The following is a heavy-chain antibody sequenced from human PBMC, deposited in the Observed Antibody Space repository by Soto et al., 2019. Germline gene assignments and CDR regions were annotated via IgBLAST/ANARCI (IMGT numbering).Heavy chain of an antibody. Sequence: ASVKVSCKASGYIFTDYHIHWVRQAPGQGLEWLGLINPKSGGTSTAQKFQGWVTMTRDRSISTVYMELTRLRSDDTAVYFCARGHSTDCSNGVCSFFYNHEMDVWGQGTTVTVSS. CDR2: INPKSGGT. CDR1: GYIFTDYH. D-gene: IGHD2-8*01. V-gene: IGHV1-2*04. J-gene: IGHJ6*02. CDR3: ARGHSTDCSNGVCSFFYNHEMDV.